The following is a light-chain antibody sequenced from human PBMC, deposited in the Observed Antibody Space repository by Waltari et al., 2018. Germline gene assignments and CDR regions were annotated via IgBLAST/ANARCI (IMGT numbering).Light chain of an antibody. V-gene: IGLV2-14*03. J-gene: IGLJ2*01. CDR1: TSDLGAYYY. CDR2: DVK. CDR3: SSSTTTTLI. Sequence: QSALTQPASVSGSPGHSITISCTGTTSDLGAYYYVSWYQQHPSKAPKLMIYDVKSRPSGVSARFSGSKSGNTASLTISGLQTEDEADYYCSSSTTTTLIFGGGTKLTVL.